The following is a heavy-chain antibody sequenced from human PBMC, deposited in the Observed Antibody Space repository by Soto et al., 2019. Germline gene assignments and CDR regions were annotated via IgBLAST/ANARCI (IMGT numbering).Heavy chain of an antibody. CDR1: GGSISSGYYY. D-gene: IGHD1-1*01. V-gene: IGHV4-61*02. J-gene: IGHJ5*02. Sequence: PSETLSLTCSVSGGSISSGYYYWSWIRQPPGKGLEWIGRIYATGTTDYNPSLKSRVMMSVDTSKKQFSLKLRSVTAADTAVYYCVRDGTKTLRDWFDPWGQGISVTVSS. CDR3: VRDGTKTLRDWFDP. CDR2: IYATGTT.